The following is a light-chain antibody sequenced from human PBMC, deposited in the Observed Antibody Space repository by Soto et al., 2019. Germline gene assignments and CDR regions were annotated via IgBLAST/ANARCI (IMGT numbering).Light chain of an antibody. Sequence: DIQMTQSPSSLSASVGDRVTITCRASQSIRSYLNWYQQKPAKAPELLIYEATSLQSGVPSRFSGSGSGTDFTLTISSLQPEDFATYSCQQSYTTPFTFGPGTKVDIK. CDR2: EAT. V-gene: IGKV1-39*01. CDR1: QSIRSY. CDR3: QQSYTTPFT. J-gene: IGKJ3*01.